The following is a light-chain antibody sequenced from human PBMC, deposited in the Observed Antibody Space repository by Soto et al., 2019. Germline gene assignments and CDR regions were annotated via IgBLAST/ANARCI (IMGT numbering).Light chain of an antibody. CDR2: GAT. Sequence: AVQMTQSPSSLSASVRDRVTITCRASRGIRNDLGWYQQKPGKAPKLLIFGATWLQTGVPSRFSGSGSGTEFTLTISSLQPEDFATYYCLQNYFYPRTFGQGTKVEIK. J-gene: IGKJ1*01. V-gene: IGKV1-6*01. CDR1: RGIRND. CDR3: LQNYFYPRT.